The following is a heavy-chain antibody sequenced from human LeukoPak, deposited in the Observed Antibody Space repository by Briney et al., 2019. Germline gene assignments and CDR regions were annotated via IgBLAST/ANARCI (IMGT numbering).Heavy chain of an antibody. J-gene: IGHJ4*02. CDR1: GFTFSSYA. Sequence: GGSLRLSCAASGFTFSSYAMSWVRQAPGKGLEWVAVIWYDGSNKYYADSVKGRFTISRDNSKNTLYLQMNSLRAEDTAVYYCAREYSSGWYYDYWGQGTLVTVSS. CDR3: AREYSSGWYYDY. D-gene: IGHD6-19*01. CDR2: IWYDGSNK. V-gene: IGHV3-33*08.